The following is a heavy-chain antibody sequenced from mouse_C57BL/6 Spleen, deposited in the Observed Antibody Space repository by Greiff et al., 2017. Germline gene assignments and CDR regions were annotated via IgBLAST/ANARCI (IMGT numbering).Heavy chain of an antibody. Sequence: EVQRVESGGDLVKPGGSLKLSCAASGFTFSSYGMSWVRQTPDKRLEWVATISSGGSYTYYPDSVKGRFTISRDNAKNTLYLQMSSLKSEDTAMYYCARHDPSLYGNLYYAMDYWGQGTSVTVSS. CDR1: GFTFSSYG. V-gene: IGHV5-6*01. J-gene: IGHJ4*01. D-gene: IGHD1-1*01. CDR2: ISSGGSYT. CDR3: ARHDPSLYGNLYYAMDY.